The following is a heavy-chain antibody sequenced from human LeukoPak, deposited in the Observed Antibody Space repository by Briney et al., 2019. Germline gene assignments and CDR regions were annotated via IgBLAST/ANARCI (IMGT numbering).Heavy chain of an antibody. V-gene: IGHV4-30-4*08. CDR2: IYYSGAT. Sequence: SETLSLTCTVSGGSISSANYYWSWIRQPPGKGLEWIGYIYYSGATYYNPSLKSRVSISLDTSKNQFSLRLSSVTAADTAVYYCASGEEVTAVFDHWGQGTLVTVSS. CDR1: GGSISSANYY. D-gene: IGHD2-21*02. CDR3: ASGEEVTAVFDH. J-gene: IGHJ4*02.